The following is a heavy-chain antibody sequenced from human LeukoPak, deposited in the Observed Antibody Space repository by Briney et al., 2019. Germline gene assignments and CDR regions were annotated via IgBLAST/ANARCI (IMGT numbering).Heavy chain of an antibody. CDR1: GFTFSGYY. CDR3: AGDRGAVAATWFDY. D-gene: IGHD6-19*01. V-gene: IGHV3-11*05. J-gene: IGHJ4*02. Sequence: PGGSLRLSCAASGFTFSGYYMSWVRQAPGKGLEWVSCIGSSSTYTNYADSVKGRFTISRDNAKNSLYLQMDGLRAEDTAVYYCAGDRGAVAATWFDYWAQGTLVTVSS. CDR2: IGSSSTYT.